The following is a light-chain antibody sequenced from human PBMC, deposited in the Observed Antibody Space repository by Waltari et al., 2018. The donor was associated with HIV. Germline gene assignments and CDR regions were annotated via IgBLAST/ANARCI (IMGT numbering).Light chain of an antibody. V-gene: IGLV1-51*01. J-gene: IGLJ1*01. CDR3: GTWDSSLSLYV. CDR2: DNE. Sequence: QSILTQSPSVSAAPGQKVTVSCSGANSNLGNNFVSWYQQVPGRAPRLLIYDNEKRPSGIPERFSAFKAGVSATLVIAGLQIVDEADYYCGTWDSSLSLYVFGPGTTVAVL. CDR1: NSNLGNNF.